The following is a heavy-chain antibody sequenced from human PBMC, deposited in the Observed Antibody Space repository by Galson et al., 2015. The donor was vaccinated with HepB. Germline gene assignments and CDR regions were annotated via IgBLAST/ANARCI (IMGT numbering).Heavy chain of an antibody. CDR3: ARGGRRFNYYGSGSPFDY. CDR2: INHSGST. D-gene: IGHD3-10*01. CDR1: GGSFSGYY. V-gene: IGHV4-34*01. Sequence: SETLSLTCAVYGGSFSGYYWSWIRQPPGKGLEWIGEINHSGSTNYNPSLKSRVTISVDTSKNQFSLKLSSVTAADTAVYYCARGGRRFNYYGSGSPFDYWGQGTLVTVSS. J-gene: IGHJ4*02.